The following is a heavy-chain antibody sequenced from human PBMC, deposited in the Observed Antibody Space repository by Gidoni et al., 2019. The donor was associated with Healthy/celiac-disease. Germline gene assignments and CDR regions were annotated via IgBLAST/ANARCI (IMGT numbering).Heavy chain of an antibody. V-gene: IGHV3-23*01. CDR1: GFTFSSYA. D-gene: IGHD3-10*01. CDR2: ISGSGGST. J-gene: IGHJ4*02. Sequence: EVQLLESGGGLVQAGGSLRISCSASGFTFSSYAMSWVRQAPGKGLEWFSAISGSGGSTYYADSVNGRFTISRDNSKNPLYLQMNSLRAEDTAVYYCAKGGLYGSGTVWGQGTLVTISS. CDR3: AKGGLYGSGTV.